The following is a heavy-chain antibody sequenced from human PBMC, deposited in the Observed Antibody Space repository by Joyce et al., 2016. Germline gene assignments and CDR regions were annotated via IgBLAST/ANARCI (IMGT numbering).Heavy chain of an antibody. Sequence: QVQLQESGPGLIKPSETLSLTCTVSGGSITTYYWSWIRQPTGKGLEWIGYIHHSGGTNYKPSLMSRVTMSVDTSKNQFSLKMRSVTAADTAIYYCAKFEQYYESWGQGTLVTVSS. CDR1: GGSITTYY. V-gene: IGHV4-59*01. CDR2: IHHSGGT. D-gene: IGHD3-3*01. CDR3: AKFEQYYES. J-gene: IGHJ5*02.